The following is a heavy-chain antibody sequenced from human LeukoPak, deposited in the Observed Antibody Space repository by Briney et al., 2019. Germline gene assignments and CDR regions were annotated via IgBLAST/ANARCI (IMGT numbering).Heavy chain of an antibody. V-gene: IGHV3-33*06. Sequence: GTSLRLSCAASGFTFSSNGMHWVRQAPGKGLEWVATIWYDGSQKYYADSVKGRFTISRDNSKNTLYVQMNSLRAEDTAVYCCAKDRPGYSSTTYFDYWGQGTLVTVSS. J-gene: IGHJ4*02. D-gene: IGHD6-13*01. CDR2: IWYDGSQK. CDR3: AKDRPGYSSTTYFDY. CDR1: GFTFSSNG.